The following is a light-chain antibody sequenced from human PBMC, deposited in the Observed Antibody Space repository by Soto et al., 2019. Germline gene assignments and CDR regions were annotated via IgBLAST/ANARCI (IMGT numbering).Light chain of an antibody. V-gene: IGKV1-33*01. J-gene: IGKJ1*01. CDR3: QQYDNL. CDR2: DAS. Sequence: DIQMTQSPSSLSASVGDRVTITCQASQEISNYLNWYQQKPGKAPKLLIYDASNLETGVPSRFSGSGSGTDFTFTISSLQPEDIATYYCQQYDNLFGQGTKVEIK. CDR1: QEISNY.